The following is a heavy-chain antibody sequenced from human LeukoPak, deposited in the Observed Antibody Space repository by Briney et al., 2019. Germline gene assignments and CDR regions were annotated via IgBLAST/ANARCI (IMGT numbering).Heavy chain of an antibody. V-gene: IGHV4-34*01. CDR2: INRSGST. CDR3: ATLIPFQYYYYYYMDV. CDR1: GGSFSGYY. Sequence: SETLSLTCAVYGGSFSGYYWSWIRQPPGKGLEWIGEINRSGSTNYNPSLKSRVTISVDTSKNQFSLKLSSVTAADTAVYYCATLIPFQYYYYYYMDVWGKGTTVTVSS. J-gene: IGHJ6*03. D-gene: IGHD2/OR15-2a*01.